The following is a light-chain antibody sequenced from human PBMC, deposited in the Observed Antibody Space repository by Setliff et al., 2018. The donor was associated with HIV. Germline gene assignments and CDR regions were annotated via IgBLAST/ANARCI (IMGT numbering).Light chain of an antibody. Sequence: LTQPASVSGSPGQSITISCTGTSSDVGNYNLVSWYQKHPGKAPKLMIYEDNKRPSGVSDRFSGSKSGNTASLTISGLQAEDEADYYCCSYADRTVYVFGTGTKVTVL. CDR2: EDN. CDR3: CSYADRTVYV. V-gene: IGLV2-23*01. J-gene: IGLJ1*01. CDR1: SSDVGNYNL.